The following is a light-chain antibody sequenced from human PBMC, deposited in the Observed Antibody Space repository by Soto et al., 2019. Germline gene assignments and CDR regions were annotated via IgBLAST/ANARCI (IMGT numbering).Light chain of an antibody. CDR2: AAS. CDR3: QPANNFPLS. J-gene: IGKJ4*01. CDR1: QGISSW. V-gene: IGKV1-12*01. Sequence: DIQRTQSPSSGSASVGARVTITCRTSQGISSWLVWNQQKPGKAPRLLIYAASSLQSGVPSRFSGSGSGTDFTLTISSLQPEDFATYYCQPANNFPLSFGGGTKVEIK.